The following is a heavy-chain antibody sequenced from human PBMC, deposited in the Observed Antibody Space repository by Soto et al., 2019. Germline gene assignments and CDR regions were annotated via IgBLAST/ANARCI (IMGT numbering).Heavy chain of an antibody. Sequence: QVQLVESGGGVVHPGRSLRLSCAVSGFTFRNFGMHWVRQAPGKGLEWVAVISYDGSEKYYAESVKGRFTVFRDNYKNTLSLQMNSLRSDDTAVYYCVKDSSPGGYFDSWGQGTLVIVSS. CDR3: VKDSSPGGYFDS. CDR2: ISYDGSEK. CDR1: GFTFRNFG. V-gene: IGHV3-30*18. D-gene: IGHD2-15*01. J-gene: IGHJ4*02.